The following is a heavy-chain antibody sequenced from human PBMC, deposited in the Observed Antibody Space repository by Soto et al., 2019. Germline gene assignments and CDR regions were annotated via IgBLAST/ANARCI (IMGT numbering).Heavy chain of an antibody. CDR2: IYYSGST. D-gene: IGHD6-13*01. J-gene: IGHJ5*02. Sequence: SETLSLTYTVSGGSISSGDYYWSWIRQPPGKGLEWIGYIYYSGSTYYNPSLKSRVTISVDTSKNQFSLKLSSVTAADTAVYYCARVRVSSSCGWFDPWGQGTLVTVSS. CDR1: GGSISSGDYY. CDR3: ARVRVSSSCGWFDP. V-gene: IGHV4-30-4*01.